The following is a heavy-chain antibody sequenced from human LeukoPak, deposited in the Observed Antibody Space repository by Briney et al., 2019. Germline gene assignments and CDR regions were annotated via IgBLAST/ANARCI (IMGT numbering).Heavy chain of an antibody. Sequence: WASVKVSCKASGYTFTGYYLHWVRQAPGQGLEWMGWLNPKTGGTSYAQKFRGRVTMTRDTSISTVNMELSRLTSDDTAVYYCARATAENDHWGQGTLVTVSS. CDR2: LNPKTGGT. V-gene: IGHV1-2*02. D-gene: IGHD1-14*01. CDR1: GYTFTGYY. J-gene: IGHJ4*02. CDR3: ARATAENDH.